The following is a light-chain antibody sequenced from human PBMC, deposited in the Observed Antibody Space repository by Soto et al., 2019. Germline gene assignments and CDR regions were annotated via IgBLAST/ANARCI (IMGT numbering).Light chain of an antibody. V-gene: IGKV3-15*01. J-gene: IGKJ1*01. CDR3: QQYNNWPMT. CDR1: QSVGSY. CDR2: YAS. Sequence: DIVMTQSPATLSVSPGERATLSCRASQSVGSYLAWYQQKPGQAPRLLIYYASTRATGIPARFSGSGSGTEFTLTISSLQSEDFAVYYCQQYNNWPMTFGQGTKVDIK.